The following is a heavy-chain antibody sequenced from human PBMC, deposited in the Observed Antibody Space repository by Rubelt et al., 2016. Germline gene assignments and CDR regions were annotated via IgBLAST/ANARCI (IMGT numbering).Heavy chain of an antibody. J-gene: IGHJ4*02. V-gene: IGHV1-2*02. D-gene: IGHD3-22*01. CDR1: GYTFTGYY. Sequence: QVQLVQSGAEVKKPGASVKVSCKASGYTFTGYYMHWVRQAPGQGLEWMGWINPNSGGTNYAQKVQGRVTMTRDTSISTAYMELSRLRSDGTAVYYCARFAIGGHSSGYLFDYWGQGTLVTVSS. CDR2: INPNSGGT. CDR3: ARFAIGGHSSGYLFDY.